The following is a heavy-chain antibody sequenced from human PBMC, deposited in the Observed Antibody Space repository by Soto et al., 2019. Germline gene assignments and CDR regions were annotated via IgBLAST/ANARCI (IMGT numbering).Heavy chain of an antibody. CDR2: SRNKDHSFST. J-gene: IGHJ4*02. Sequence: EVQLVESGGGLVQPGGSLRLSCAVPGFTFRDHYMDWFRQAPGKGLEWVGRSRNKDHSFSTEYAASAKGRFTISRDISNNLLYLQMNSLKTDDTAVYYCARGRNSFDYWGQGTLVTVSS. CDR3: ARGRNSFDY. V-gene: IGHV3-72*01. CDR1: GFTFRDHY.